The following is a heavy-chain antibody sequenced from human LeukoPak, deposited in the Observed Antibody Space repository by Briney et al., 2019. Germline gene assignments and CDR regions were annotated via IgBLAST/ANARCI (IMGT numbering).Heavy chain of an antibody. CDR3: ARDRTDYVWGSYRYNDFGY. CDR2: INPNSGGT. CDR1: GYTFTGYY. D-gene: IGHD3-16*02. J-gene: IGHJ4*02. V-gene: IGHV1-2*02. Sequence: GASVKVSCKASGYTFTGYYMHWVRQAPGQGLEWMGWINPNSGGTNYAQKFQGRVTMTRDTSISTAYMELSRLRSDDTAVYYCARDRTDYVWGSYRYNDFGYWGQGTLVTVSS.